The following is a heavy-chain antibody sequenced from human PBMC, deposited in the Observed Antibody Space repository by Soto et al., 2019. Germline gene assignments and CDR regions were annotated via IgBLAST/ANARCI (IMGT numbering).Heavy chain of an antibody. CDR2: IIPIFGTA. CDR3: AREGGVHGDYVPGLVWYFED. CDR1: GGTFSSYA. Sequence: QVQLVQSGAEVKKPGSSVKVSCKASGGTFSSYAISWVRQAPGQGLEWMGGIIPIFGTANYAQKFQGRVTMTADESTSTAYMELSSLRSEDTAVYYCAREGGVHGDYVPGLVWYFEDWGRGTLVAVSS. J-gene: IGHJ2*01. V-gene: IGHV1-69*01. D-gene: IGHD4-17*01.